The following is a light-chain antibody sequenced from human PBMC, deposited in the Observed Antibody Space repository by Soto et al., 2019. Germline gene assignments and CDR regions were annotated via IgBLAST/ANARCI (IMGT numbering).Light chain of an antibody. J-gene: IGKJ2*01. V-gene: IGKV1-39*01. CDR3: QQSYTTPRT. CDR2: TAS. CDR1: HRISIS. Sequence: IPMPPSPSSLSASVGDTVTITCRARHRISISLNWYQQKPVKAPNLLIYTASNLQSAVPSRFSGSGPGTDFTLTSSSLQPEDFATYYCQQSYTTPRTFGQGTKLEI.